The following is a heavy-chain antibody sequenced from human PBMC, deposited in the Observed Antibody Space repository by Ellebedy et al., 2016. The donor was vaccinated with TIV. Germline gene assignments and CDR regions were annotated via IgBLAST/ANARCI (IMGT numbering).Heavy chain of an antibody. J-gene: IGHJ4*02. CDR3: ARGSCGTTSCYYFDY. V-gene: IGHV4-4*02. CDR1: GGSIDSSHW. CDR2: IYHNGRA. D-gene: IGHD2-2*01. Sequence: SETLSLXCAVSGGSIDSSHWWSWVRQPPGKGLEWIGEIYHNGRANYNPSLTSRVTISVDKSKNQFSLDLSSVTAADTAIYYCARGSCGTTSCYYFDYWGLGTLVTVSS.